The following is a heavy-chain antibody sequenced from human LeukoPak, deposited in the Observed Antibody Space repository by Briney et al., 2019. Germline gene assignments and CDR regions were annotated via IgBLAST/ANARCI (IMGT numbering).Heavy chain of an antibody. Sequence: SETLSLTCTVSGGSISSYYWSWIRQPPGKGLEWIGYIYYSGSTNYNPSLKSRVTISVDTSKNQFSLKLSSVTAADTAVYYCAKTADIVAAGGWWFDPWGQGTLVTVSS. CDR3: AKTADIVAAGGWWFDP. V-gene: IGHV4-59*01. CDR1: GGSISSYY. D-gene: IGHD2-15*01. J-gene: IGHJ5*02. CDR2: IYYSGST.